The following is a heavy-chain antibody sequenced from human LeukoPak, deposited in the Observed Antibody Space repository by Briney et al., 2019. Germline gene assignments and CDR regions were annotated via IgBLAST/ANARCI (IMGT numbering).Heavy chain of an antibody. J-gene: IGHJ4*02. D-gene: IGHD7-27*01. CDR2: ISYDGSNK. V-gene: IGHV3-30*04. CDR3: ARVWGPGYFDY. CDR1: GFTFSSYA. Sequence: GRSLRLSCAASGFTFSSYAMHWVRQAPGKGLEWVAVISYDGSNKYYADSVKGRFTISRDNSKNTLYLQMNSLRAEDTAVYYCARVWGPGYFDYWGQGTLVTVSS.